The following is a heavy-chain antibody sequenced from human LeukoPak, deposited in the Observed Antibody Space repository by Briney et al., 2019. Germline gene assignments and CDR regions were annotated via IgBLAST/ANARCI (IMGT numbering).Heavy chain of an antibody. CDR3: AKTPTMTSPPFDY. J-gene: IGHJ4*02. V-gene: IGHV3-23*01. CDR2: ISGSGGST. Sequence: GGSLRLSCAASGFTFSSYSMNWVRQAPGKGLEWVSAISGSGGSTYYADSVKGRFTISRDNSKNTLSLQMNSLRAEDTAVYYCAKTPTMTSPPFDYWGQGTLVTVSS. CDR1: GFTFSSYS. D-gene: IGHD4-17*01.